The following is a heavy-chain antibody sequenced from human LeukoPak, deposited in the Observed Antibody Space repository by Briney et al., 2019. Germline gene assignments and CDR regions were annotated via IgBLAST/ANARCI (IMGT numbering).Heavy chain of an antibody. J-gene: IGHJ4*02. CDR1: GGSISSSNW. D-gene: IGHD6-19*01. CDR3: ATIHRNQDLAVAIDY. V-gene: IGHV4-4*02. Sequence: PSETLSLTCAVSGGSISSSNWWSWVRQPPGKGLEWIGEIYHSGSTNYNPSLKSRVTISVDKSKNQFSLKLSSVTAADTAVYYCATIHRNQDLAVAIDYWGQGTLVTVSS. CDR2: IYHSGST.